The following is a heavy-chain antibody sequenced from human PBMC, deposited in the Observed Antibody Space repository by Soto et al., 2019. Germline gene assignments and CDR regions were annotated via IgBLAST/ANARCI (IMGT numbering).Heavy chain of an antibody. CDR3: ARERGGYDILTGYPNWYFDL. CDR2: IYTSGST. Sequence: SETLSLTCTVSGGSISSYYWSWIRQPAGKGLEWIGRIYTSGSTNYNPSLKSRVTMSVDTSKNQFSLKLSSVTAADTAVYYCARERGGYDILTGYPNWYFDLWGRGTLVTVSS. V-gene: IGHV4-4*07. J-gene: IGHJ2*01. CDR1: GGSISSYY. D-gene: IGHD3-9*01.